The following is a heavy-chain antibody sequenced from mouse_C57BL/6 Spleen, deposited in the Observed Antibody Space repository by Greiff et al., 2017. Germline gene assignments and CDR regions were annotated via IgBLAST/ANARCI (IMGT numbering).Heavy chain of an antibody. J-gene: IGHJ2*01. CDR2: IRNKANNHAT. D-gene: IGHD1-1*01. V-gene: IGHV6-6*01. CDR3: TRLRYYYFDY. CDR1: GFTFSDAW. Sequence: EVQLQESGGGLVQPGGSMKLSCAASGFTFSDAWMDWVRQSPEKGLEWVAEIRNKANNHATYYAESVKGRFTISRDDSKSSVYLQMNSLRAADTGIYYCTRLRYYYFDYWGQGTTLTVSS.